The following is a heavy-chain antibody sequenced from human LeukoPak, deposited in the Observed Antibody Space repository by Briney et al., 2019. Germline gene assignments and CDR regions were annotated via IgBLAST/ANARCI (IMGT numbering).Heavy chain of an antibody. CDR2: ISYDGSNK. CDR3: AKVSGFKITFGGVID. J-gene: IGHJ4*02. V-gene: IGHV3-30*18. CDR1: GFTFSNYS. Sequence: GGSLRLSCAASGFTFSNYSMHWVRQAPGKGLEWVAVISYDGSNKYYAESVKGRFTISRDNSKNTVYLQMNSLRAEDTAVFYCAKVSGFKITFGGVIDWGQGTPVTVSS. D-gene: IGHD3-16*02.